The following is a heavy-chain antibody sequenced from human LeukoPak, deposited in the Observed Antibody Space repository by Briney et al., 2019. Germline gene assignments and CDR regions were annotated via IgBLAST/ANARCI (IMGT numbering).Heavy chain of an antibody. CDR2: ISAYNGNT. J-gene: IGHJ4*02. CDR3: ARDRTSGYSYGPFFDY. Sequence: ASVKVSCKVSGYTLTELSMHWVRQAPGQGLEWMGWISAYNGNTNYAQKLQGRVTMTTDTSTSTAYMELRSLRSDDTAIYYCARDRTSGYSYGPFFDYWGQGTLVTVSS. V-gene: IGHV1-18*01. D-gene: IGHD5-18*01. CDR1: GYTLTELS.